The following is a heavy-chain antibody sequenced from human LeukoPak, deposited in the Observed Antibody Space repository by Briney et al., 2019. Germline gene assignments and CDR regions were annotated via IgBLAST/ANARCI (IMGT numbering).Heavy chain of an antibody. D-gene: IGHD6-13*01. CDR3: AKDITGIAAAH. CDR1: GFTFDDYA. Sequence: PGRSLRLSCAASGFTFDDYAMPWVRQAPGKGLEWVSGISWNSGSIGYADSVKGRFTISRDNAKNSLYLQMNSLRAEDTALYYCAKDITGIAAAHWGQGTLVTVSS. V-gene: IGHV3-9*01. J-gene: IGHJ4*02. CDR2: ISWNSGSI.